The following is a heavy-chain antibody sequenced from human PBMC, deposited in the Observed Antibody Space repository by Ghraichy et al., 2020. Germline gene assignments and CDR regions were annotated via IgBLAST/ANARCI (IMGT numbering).Heavy chain of an antibody. J-gene: IGHJ4*02. CDR3: ARSIFTVNYFDY. CDR1: GGSISSYY. D-gene: IGHD4-17*01. Sequence: SETLSLTCTVSGGSISSYYWSWIRQPPGKGLEWIGYIYYSGSTNYNPSLKSRVTISVDTSKNQFSLKLSSVTAADTAVYYCARSIFTVNYFDYWGQGTLVTVSS. CDR2: IYYSGST. V-gene: IGHV4-59*01.